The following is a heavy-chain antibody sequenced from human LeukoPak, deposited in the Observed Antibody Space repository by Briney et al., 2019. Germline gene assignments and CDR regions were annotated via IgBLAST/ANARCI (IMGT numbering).Heavy chain of an antibody. CDR3: ARDNSVRDEAWWFNP. CDR1: GFTFGNFW. V-gene: IGHV3-7*03. J-gene: IGHJ5*02. D-gene: IGHD5-24*01. Sequence: GGSLRLSCAASGFTFGNFWMTWVRQAPGKGLEWVANIKHDGSEKYYVDSVKGRFTISRDNAKNSLYLQMNSLRAEDTAVYYCARDNSVRDEAWWFNPWGQGTLVTVSS. CDR2: IKHDGSEK.